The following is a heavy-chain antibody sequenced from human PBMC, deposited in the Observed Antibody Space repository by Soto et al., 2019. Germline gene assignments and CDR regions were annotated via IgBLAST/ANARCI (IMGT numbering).Heavy chain of an antibody. V-gene: IGHV4-39*01. CDR2: VYYSGST. J-gene: IGHJ4*02. CDR3: ARHQYYYDSSGYTLDY. D-gene: IGHD3-22*01. Sequence: SETLSLNCIVYGGSISSSTYYWGWIRQPPGKGLEWIGSVYYSGSTYYNPSLKSRVTISVDTSNNQFSLKLNSVTAADTAVYYCARHQYYYDSSGYTLDYWGQGTLVTVSS. CDR1: GGSISSSTYY.